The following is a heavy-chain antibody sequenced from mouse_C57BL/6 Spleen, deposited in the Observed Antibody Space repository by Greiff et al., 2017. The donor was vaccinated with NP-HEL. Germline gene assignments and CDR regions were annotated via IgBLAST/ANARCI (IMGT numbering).Heavy chain of an antibody. CDR2: INPSSGYT. J-gene: IGHJ4*01. D-gene: IGHD1-1*01. CDR3: ARETTVVAKEGDAMDY. V-gene: IGHV1-7*01. CDR1: GYTFTSYW. Sequence: QVQLQQSGAELAKPGASVKLSCKASGYTFTSYWMHWVKQRPGQGLEWIGYINPSSGYTKYNQKFKDKATLTADKSSSTAYMQLSSLTYEDSAVYYCARETTVVAKEGDAMDYWGQGTSVTVAS.